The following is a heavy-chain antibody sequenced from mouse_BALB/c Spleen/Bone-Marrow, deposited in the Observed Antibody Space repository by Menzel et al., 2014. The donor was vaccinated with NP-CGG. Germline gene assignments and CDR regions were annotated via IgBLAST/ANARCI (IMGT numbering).Heavy chain of an antibody. Sequence: VQLKDSGPELVKPGASVKVSCKASGYSFTDYNMYWVKQSHGKSLEWIGYIGPYNGGTTYNQKFKGKATLTADKSSSTAFMHLNSLTSEDSSVYYCTREHGWYFDVWGAGTTVTVSS. CDR3: TREHGWYFDV. V-gene: IGHV1S135*01. CDR2: IGPYNGGT. J-gene: IGHJ1*01. CDR1: GYSFTDYN.